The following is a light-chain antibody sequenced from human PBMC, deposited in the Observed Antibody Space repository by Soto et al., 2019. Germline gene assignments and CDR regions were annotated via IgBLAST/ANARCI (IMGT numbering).Light chain of an antibody. CDR2: GAS. V-gene: IGKV3-11*01. CDR3: QQRSNWIT. Sequence: PGERATLSCRASQSVSSYLAWYQQKPGQAPRLLIYGASNRATGIPARFSGSGSGTDFTLTISSLEPEDFAVYYCQQRSNWITFGQGTRLEIK. CDR1: QSVSSY. J-gene: IGKJ5*01.